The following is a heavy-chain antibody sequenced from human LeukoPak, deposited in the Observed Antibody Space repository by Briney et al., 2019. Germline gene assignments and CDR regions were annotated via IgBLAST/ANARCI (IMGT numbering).Heavy chain of an antibody. CDR1: GFTLSNYG. CDR2: ISYDESDK. J-gene: IGHJ6*02. D-gene: IGHD2-15*01. Sequence: GSLRLPFAASGFTLSNYGMHWVRQAPGKGLEWVAVISYDESDKYYADSVKGRFTISRDNSKNTLYLQMNSLRPEDTAVYYCAKGVVAATNAAYYGMDVWGQGTTVTVSS. CDR3: AKGVVAATNAAYYGMDV. V-gene: IGHV3-30*18.